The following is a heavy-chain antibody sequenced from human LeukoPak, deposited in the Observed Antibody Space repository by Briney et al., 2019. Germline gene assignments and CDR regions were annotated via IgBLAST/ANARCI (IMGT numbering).Heavy chain of an antibody. V-gene: IGHV3-74*01. D-gene: IGHD3-22*01. Sequence: GGSLRLSCAASGFTFSSYWMHWVRQAPGKGLVWVSRINSDGSSTSYADSVKGRFTISRDNAKNTLYLQMNSLRAEDTAVYYCATETGYDSSGSPDYWGQGTLVTVSS. CDR3: ATETGYDSSGSPDY. J-gene: IGHJ4*02. CDR2: INSDGSST. CDR1: GFTFSSYW.